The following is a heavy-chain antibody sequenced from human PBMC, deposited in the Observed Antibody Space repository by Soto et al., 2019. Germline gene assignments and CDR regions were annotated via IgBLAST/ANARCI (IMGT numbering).Heavy chain of an antibody. CDR1: GFTFSDHY. D-gene: IGHD2-8*01. V-gene: IGHV3-72*01. Sequence: PGGSLRLSCVDSGFTFSDHYMDWVRQAPGKGLEWVGRARNKVNGYTIAYAASVQGRVTISRDDSKNSLYLQMNSLKTEDTAVYFCARLMGTSFDLWGQGTLVTVSS. CDR3: ARLMGTSFDL. J-gene: IGHJ4*02. CDR2: ARNKVNGYTI.